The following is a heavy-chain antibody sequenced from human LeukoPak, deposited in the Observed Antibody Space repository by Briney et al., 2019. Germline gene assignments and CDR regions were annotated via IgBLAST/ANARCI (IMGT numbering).Heavy chain of an antibody. CDR2: ISSSSSYI. CDR3: ARAHNWNYGTFDY. CDR1: GFTFSSYS. V-gene: IGHV3-21*01. D-gene: IGHD1-7*01. J-gene: IGHJ4*02. Sequence: GGSLRLSCAASGFTFSSYSMNWVRQAPGKGLEWVSCISSSSSYICYADSVKGRFTISRDNAKNSLYLQMNSLRAEDTAVYYCARAHNWNYGTFDYWGQGTLVTVSS.